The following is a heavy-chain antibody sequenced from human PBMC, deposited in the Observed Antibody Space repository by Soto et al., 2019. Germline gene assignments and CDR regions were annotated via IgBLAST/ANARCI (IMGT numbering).Heavy chain of an antibody. J-gene: IGHJ6*02. CDR3: ARTLYYYDSSGYYFDYYYGMDV. CDR2: INHSGST. D-gene: IGHD3-22*01. Sequence: ASETLSLTCAVYGGSFSGYYWSWIRQPPGKGLEWIGEINHSGSTNYNPSLKSRVTISVDTSKNQFSLKLSSVTAADTAVYYCARTLYYYDSSGYYFDYYYGMDVWGQGTTVTVSS. CDR1: GGSFSGYY. V-gene: IGHV4-34*01.